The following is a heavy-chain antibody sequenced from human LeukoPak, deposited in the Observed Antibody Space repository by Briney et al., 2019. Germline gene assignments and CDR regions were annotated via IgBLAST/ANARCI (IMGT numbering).Heavy chain of an antibody. D-gene: IGHD5-12*01. J-gene: IGHJ6*02. V-gene: IGHV1-69*04. CDR1: GGTFSSYA. CDR2: IIPILGIA. CDR3: ARRDGGYIPVSDYYYYYGMDV. Sequence: SVKVSCKASGGTFSSYAISWVRQAPGQGLEWMGRIIPILGIANYAQKFQGRVTITADKSTSTAYMELSSLRSEDTAVYYCARRDGGYIPVSDYYYYYGMDVWGQGTTVTVSS.